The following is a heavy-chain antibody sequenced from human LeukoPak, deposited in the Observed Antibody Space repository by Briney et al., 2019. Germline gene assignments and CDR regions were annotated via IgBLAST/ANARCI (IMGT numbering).Heavy chain of an antibody. CDR1: GFTFSSYW. J-gene: IGHJ4*02. V-gene: IGHV3-7*01. Sequence: GGSLRLSCAASGFTFSSYWMSWVRQAPGKGLEWVANIKQDGSEKYYVDSVKGRFTISRDNAKNSLYLQMNSLRAEDTAVYYCARDSSSWHPKSDYWGQGTLVTVSS. CDR3: ARDSSSWHPKSDY. CDR2: IKQDGSEK. D-gene: IGHD6-13*01.